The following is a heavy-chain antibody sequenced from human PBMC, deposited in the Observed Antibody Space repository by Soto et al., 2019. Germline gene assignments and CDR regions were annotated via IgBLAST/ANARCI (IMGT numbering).Heavy chain of an antibody. CDR1: GGSFSGYY. CDR3: ARGGWELLEWFDP. CDR2: INHSGST. D-gene: IGHD1-26*01. V-gene: IGHV4-34*01. Sequence: PSETLSLTCAVYGGSFSGYYWSWIRQPPGKGLEWIGEINHSGSTNYNPSLKSRVTISVDTSKNQFSLKLSSVTAADTAVYYCARGGWELLEWFDPWGQGTLVTVSS. J-gene: IGHJ5*02.